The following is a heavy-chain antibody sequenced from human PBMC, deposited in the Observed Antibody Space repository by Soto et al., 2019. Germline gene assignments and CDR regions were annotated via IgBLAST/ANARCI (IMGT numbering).Heavy chain of an antibody. V-gene: IGHV1-18*01. D-gene: IGHD6-13*01. Sequence: ASVKVSCKASGYTFTSYGISWVRQAPGQGLEWMGWISAYNGNTNYAQKLQGRVTMTTDTSTSKTYMELRSLRSDDTAVYYCARDQGIAAAGPDYYYYYGMDVWGQGTTVTVSS. CDR1: GYTFTSYG. J-gene: IGHJ6*02. CDR3: ARDQGIAAAGPDYYYYYGMDV. CDR2: ISAYNGNT.